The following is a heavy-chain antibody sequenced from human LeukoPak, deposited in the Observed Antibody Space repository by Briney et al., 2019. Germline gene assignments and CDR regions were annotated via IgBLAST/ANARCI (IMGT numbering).Heavy chain of an antibody. D-gene: IGHD6-13*01. V-gene: IGHV4-61*01. Sequence: SETLSLTCTVSGGSVSSGRYFWSWIRQPPGKGLEWIGYIHYSGSTNYNPSLKSRVTISVDTSKNQFSLKLSSVTAADTAVYYCARDGSYSSSWAYYYYGMDVWGQGTTVTVSS. CDR3: ARDGSYSSSWAYYYYGMDV. CDR1: GGSVSSGRYF. CDR2: IHYSGST. J-gene: IGHJ6*02.